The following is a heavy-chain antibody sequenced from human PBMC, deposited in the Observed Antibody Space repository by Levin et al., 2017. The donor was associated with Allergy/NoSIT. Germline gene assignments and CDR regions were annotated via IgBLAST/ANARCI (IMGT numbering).Heavy chain of an antibody. D-gene: IGHD6-13*01. V-gene: IGHV1-18*01. CDR1: GYTFNNYD. J-gene: IGHJ4*02. CDR2: ISPYNAKT. Sequence: GESLKISCKASGYTFNNYDINWVRQAPGQGLEWMGWISPYNAKTKYAQRFQGRVTMTTDTSTSTAYMELRSLTSDDTAVYYCARQGGEASSWYPHWGQGTLVTVSS. CDR3: ARQGGEASSWYPH.